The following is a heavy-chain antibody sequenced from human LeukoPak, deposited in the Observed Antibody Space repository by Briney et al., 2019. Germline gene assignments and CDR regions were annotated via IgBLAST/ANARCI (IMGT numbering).Heavy chain of an antibody. CDR1: GGSFSGYY. CDR3: ARENHGSGSYFAFDI. CDR2: INHSGST. Sequence: SETLSLTCAVYGGSFSGYYWSWIRQPPGKGLEWIGEINHSGSTNYNPSLKSRVTISVDTSKNQFSLKLSSVTAADTAVYYCARENHGSGSYFAFDIWGQGTMVTVSS. V-gene: IGHV4-34*01. J-gene: IGHJ3*02. D-gene: IGHD3-10*01.